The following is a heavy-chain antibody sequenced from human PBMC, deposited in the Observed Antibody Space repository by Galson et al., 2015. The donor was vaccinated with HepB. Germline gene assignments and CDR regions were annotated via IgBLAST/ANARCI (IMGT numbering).Heavy chain of an antibody. CDR2: IVVGSGNT. CDR3: AASRRRGRYYYDSSGYYAIDY. CDR1: GFTFTSSA. Sequence: SVKVSCKASGFTFTSSAMQWVRQARGQRLEWIGWIVVGSGNTNYAQKFQERVTITRDMSTSTAYMELSSLRSEDTAVYYCAASRRRGRYYYDSSGYYAIDYWGQGTLVTVSS. D-gene: IGHD3-22*01. J-gene: IGHJ4*02. V-gene: IGHV1-58*02.